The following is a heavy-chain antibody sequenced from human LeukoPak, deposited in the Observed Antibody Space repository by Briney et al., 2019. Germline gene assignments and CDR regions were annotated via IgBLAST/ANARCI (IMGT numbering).Heavy chain of an antibody. CDR1: GYIFTSYG. V-gene: IGHV1-18*01. Sequence: ASVKVSCKASGYIFTSYGINWVRQAPGQGLEWMGWISAYNGNTNYAQKLQGRVTMTTDTSTSTAYMELRSLRPDDTAVYYCARGGVKWLLPLFDYWGQGTLVTVSS. D-gene: IGHD3-22*01. CDR3: ARGGVKWLLPLFDY. CDR2: ISAYNGNT. J-gene: IGHJ4*02.